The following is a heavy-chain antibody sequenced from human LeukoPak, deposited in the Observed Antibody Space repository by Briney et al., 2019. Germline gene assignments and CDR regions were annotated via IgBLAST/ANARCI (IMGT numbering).Heavy chain of an antibody. J-gene: IGHJ4*02. V-gene: IGHV3-66*01. CDR2: IYSGDNT. CDR1: GFTVSSNY. Sequence: GGSLRLSCVASGFTVSSNYMSWVRHAPGKGLEWVSVIYSGDNTYYVDSVKGRFTISRDSSKNTLYLQMNSLRAEDTAVYYCARDYYDILTANRQTKSSYFDYWGQGTLVTVSS. D-gene: IGHD3-9*01. CDR3: ARDYYDILTANRQTKSSYFDY.